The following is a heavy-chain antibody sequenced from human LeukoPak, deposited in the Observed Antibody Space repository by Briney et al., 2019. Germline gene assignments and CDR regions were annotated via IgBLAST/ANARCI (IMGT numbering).Heavy chain of an antibody. CDR3: ARAQGRYCSSTSCSGHLYFDY. J-gene: IGHJ4*02. D-gene: IGHD2-2*01. Sequence: SVKVSCKASGYTFTGYYMHWVRQAPGQGLEWMGGIIPIFGTANYAQKFQGRVTITTDESTSTAYMELSSLRSEDTAVYYCARAQGRYCSSTSCSGHLYFDYWGQGTLVTVSS. V-gene: IGHV1-69*05. CDR2: IIPIFGTA. CDR1: GYTFTGYY.